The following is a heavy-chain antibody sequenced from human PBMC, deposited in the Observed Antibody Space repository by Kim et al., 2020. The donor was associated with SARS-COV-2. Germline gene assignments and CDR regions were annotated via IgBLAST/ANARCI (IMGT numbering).Heavy chain of an antibody. CDR3: ARDQGGHYYYYMDV. CDR2: INPNSGGT. J-gene: IGHJ6*03. D-gene: IGHD2-15*01. V-gene: IGHV1-2*02. Sequence: ASVKVSCKASGYTFTGYYMHWVRQAPGQGLEWMGWINPNSGGTNYAQKFQGRVTMTRDTSISTAYMELSRLRSDDTAVYYCARDQGGHYYYYMDVWGKGTTVTVSS. CDR1: GYTFTGYY.